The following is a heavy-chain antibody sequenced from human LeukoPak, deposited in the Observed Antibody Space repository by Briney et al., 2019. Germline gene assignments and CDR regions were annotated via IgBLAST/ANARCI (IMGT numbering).Heavy chain of an antibody. J-gene: IGHJ6*03. D-gene: IGHD1-26*01. CDR2: ISWNSDSI. Sequence: GGSLRLSCAASGFTFDDYAMHWVRQAPGKGLEWVSGISWNSDSIGYADSVKGRFTISRDNAKNSLYLQMNSLRAEDTAVYYCARDPYSGTYGDTYYYYMDVWGKGTTVTISS. V-gene: IGHV3-9*01. CDR3: ARDPYSGTYGDTYYYYMDV. CDR1: GFTFDDYA.